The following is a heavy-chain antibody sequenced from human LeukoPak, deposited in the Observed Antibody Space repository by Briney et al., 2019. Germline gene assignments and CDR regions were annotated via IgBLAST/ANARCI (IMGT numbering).Heavy chain of an antibody. CDR1: GGTFSSYA. Sequence: ASVKVSCKAPGGTFSSYAISWVRQAPGQGLEWMGLINPSGASPDYAQKFQGRVTLTRDTSPGTFYMELSSLRSEDTAVYYCARGDTNYYYGLDVWGHGTAVTVSS. J-gene: IGHJ6*02. CDR2: INPSGASP. D-gene: IGHD5-18*01. CDR3: ARGDTNYYYGLDV. V-gene: IGHV1-46*01.